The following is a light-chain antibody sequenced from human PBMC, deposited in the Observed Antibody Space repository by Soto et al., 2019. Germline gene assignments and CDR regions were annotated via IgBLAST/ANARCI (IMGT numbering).Light chain of an antibody. J-gene: IGKJ4*01. CDR3: SHDLQTPLT. V-gene: IGKV2-28*01. CDR1: QSLLHSNGYNY. CDR2: LGS. Sequence: DIVMTQSPLSLPVTPGEPASISCRSSQSLLHSNGYNYLDWYLQNPGRSPQLLIYLGSNRASGVPARFSGSGSGTDFTLKISTVEAEEVECYYCSHDLQTPLTFGGGTKVEI.